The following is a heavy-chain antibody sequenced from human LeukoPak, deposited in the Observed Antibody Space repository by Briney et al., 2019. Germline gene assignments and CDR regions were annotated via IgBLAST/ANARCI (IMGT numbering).Heavy chain of an antibody. CDR3: ARDSSIAARRGGLDY. D-gene: IGHD6-6*01. V-gene: IGHV6-1*01. CDR1: GHSLYRNSDA. Sequence: SHPHSLTCALSGHSLYRNSDAWHWSRKSPSRGLHWLEWKYYRSKWYNDYAVSVKSRITINPDTSKNQFSLQLNSVTPEDTAVYYCARDSSIAARRGGLDYWGQGTLVTVSS. CDR2: KYYRSKWYN. J-gene: IGHJ4*02.